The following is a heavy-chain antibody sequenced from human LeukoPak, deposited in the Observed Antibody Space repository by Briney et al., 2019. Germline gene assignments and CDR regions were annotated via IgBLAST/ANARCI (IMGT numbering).Heavy chain of an antibody. Sequence: ASVKVSCKASGVTFSSYAISWVRQAPGQGLEWMGGIIPIIGTANSAQKFQGRVTITADESTSTAYMELSSLRSEDTAVYYCAALAQGSSISLDYWGQGTLVTVSS. CDR1: GVTFSSYA. CDR2: IIPIIGTA. CDR3: AALAQGSSISLDY. J-gene: IGHJ4*02. D-gene: IGHD2-2*01. V-gene: IGHV1-69*13.